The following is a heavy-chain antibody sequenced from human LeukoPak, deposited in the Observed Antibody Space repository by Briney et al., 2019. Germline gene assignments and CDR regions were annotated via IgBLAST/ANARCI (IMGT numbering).Heavy chain of an antibody. CDR1: GFTFSGNY. J-gene: IGHJ4*02. V-gene: IGHV3-53*01. CDR3: ASQHSRAPEDYFDY. Sequence: PGGSLRLSCAASGFTFSGNYMSWVRQAPGKGLEWVSVIYSGGSKYYSDSVKGRFTISRDNSKNPLYLQMNSLRAEDTAVYYCASQHSRAPEDYFDYWGQGTLVTVSS. D-gene: IGHD3-22*01. CDR2: IYSGGSK.